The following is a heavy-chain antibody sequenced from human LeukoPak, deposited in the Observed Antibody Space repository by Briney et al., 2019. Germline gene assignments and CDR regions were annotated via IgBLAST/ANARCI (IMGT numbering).Heavy chain of an antibody. CDR3: AREAAWGNWYFDL. CDR1: GFTFSSYW. V-gene: IGHV3-30*03. D-gene: IGHD3-16*01. CDR2: IGDTGRAK. J-gene: IGHJ2*01. Sequence: GGSLRLSCAASGFTFSSYWMHWVRQAPGKGLEWVAVIGDTGRAKYYADSVEGRFTASRDNSKNTLYLEMNSLRYDDTALYYCAREAAWGNWYFDLWGRGTLVTVSS.